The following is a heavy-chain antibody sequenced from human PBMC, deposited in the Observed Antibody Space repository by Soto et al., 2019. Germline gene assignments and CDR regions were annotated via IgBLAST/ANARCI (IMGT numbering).Heavy chain of an antibody. CDR1: GFTFSNYW. CDR2: LNIDGSTR. CDR3: AKDYYYDSSGYYYLFDY. V-gene: IGHV3-74*01. D-gene: IGHD3-22*01. J-gene: IGHJ4*02. Sequence: GGSLRLSCSASGFTFSNYWMHWVRQGPGKGLVWVARLNIDGSTRNYADSVKGRFTISRDNAQNTLFLQMNRLSAEDTAVYYCAKDYYYDSSGYYYLFDYWGQGTLVTVSS.